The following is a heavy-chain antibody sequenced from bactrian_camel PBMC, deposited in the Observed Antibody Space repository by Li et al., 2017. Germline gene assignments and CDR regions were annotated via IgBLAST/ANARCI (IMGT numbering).Heavy chain of an antibody. CDR3: AAGDLRMCTAFAISSLAN. CDR2: VSEYDIP. J-gene: IGHJ4*01. Sequence: HVQLVESGGGSVQAGGSLRLSCAASLASFGSNCMGWTRQAPGEEREEVASVSEYDIPTYDTSVEGRFTISKDTGKNTLDLQMDNLQPEDTAVYYCAAGDLRMCTAFAISSLANRGQGTQVTVS. V-gene: IGHV3S53*01. CDR1: LASFGSNC. D-gene: IGHD1*01.